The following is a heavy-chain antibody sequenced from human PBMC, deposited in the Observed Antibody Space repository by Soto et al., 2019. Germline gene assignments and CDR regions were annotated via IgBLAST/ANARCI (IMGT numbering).Heavy chain of an antibody. CDR2: IYYSRNT. CDR1: GVSLSTGCRF. CDR3: AMALRPTAAPGYWYFGL. D-gene: IGHD1-1*01. J-gene: IGHJ2*01. Sequence: QVQLQESGPGLVKPSQTLSLTCTVSGVSLSTGCRFWGWVRQHPGNGLEGIGYIYYSRNTDYNPDLNSRLTISVATSTDDFSLNLRSLSAADTAVYDCAMALRPTAAPGYWYFGLWRRVPLVTVSS. V-gene: IGHV4-31*03.